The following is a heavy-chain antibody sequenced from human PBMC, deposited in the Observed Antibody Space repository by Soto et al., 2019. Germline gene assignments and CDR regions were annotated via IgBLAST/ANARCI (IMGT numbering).Heavy chain of an antibody. Sequence: QVQLVQSGAEVKKPGSSAKVSCKASGGTFSSYTIGWVRQAPGQGLEWMGRIIPILGIAHYAQKFQGRVTITADKSTSTAYMELSSLRSEDTAVYYCAREERYCSSTSCYRAFDIWGQGTMVTVSS. CDR2: IIPILGIA. CDR3: AREERYCSSTSCYRAFDI. D-gene: IGHD2-2*01. V-gene: IGHV1-69*08. CDR1: GGTFSSYT. J-gene: IGHJ3*02.